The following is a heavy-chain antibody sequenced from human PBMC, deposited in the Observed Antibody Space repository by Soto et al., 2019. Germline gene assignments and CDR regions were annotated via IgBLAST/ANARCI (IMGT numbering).Heavy chain of an antibody. D-gene: IGHD3-22*01. CDR3: ARDFFDSSDYTTNWFDP. J-gene: IGHJ5*02. CDR2: ISYSGIA. CDR1: GDSISSGGHY. V-gene: IGHV4-39*01. Sequence: PSETLSLTCSVSGDSISSGGHYWSWIRQHPGKGPEWIGYISYSGIAYYNPSLKSRVTISVDTSKNQFSLKLTSVTAADAALYYCARDFFDSSDYTTNWFDPWGQGTLVTVS.